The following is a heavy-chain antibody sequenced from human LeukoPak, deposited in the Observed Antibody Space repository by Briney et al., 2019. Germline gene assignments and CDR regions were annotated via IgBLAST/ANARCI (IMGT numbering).Heavy chain of an antibody. V-gene: IGHV1-18*04. D-gene: IGHD6-19*01. CDR2: INTNNGNT. J-gene: IGHJ6*02. Sequence: ASVKVSCKASGYTFTVNYMHWVRQAPGQGLEWIGWINTNNGNTNYAQKLQGRVTMTTDTSTSTAYMELRSLRSDDTAVYYCARMGYPPYSSGWYDGYYYYYGMDVWGQGTTVTVSS. CDR1: GYTFTVNY. CDR3: ARMGYPPYSSGWYDGYYYYYGMDV.